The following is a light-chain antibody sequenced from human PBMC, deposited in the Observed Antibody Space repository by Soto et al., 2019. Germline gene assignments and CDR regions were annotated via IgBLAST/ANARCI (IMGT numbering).Light chain of an antibody. V-gene: IGKV4-1*01. J-gene: IGKJ1*01. CDR2: WAS. CDR1: QRVLYSSNNKNY. Sequence: DIVMTQSPDSLAVSLGERATINCKSSQRVLYSSNNKNYLAWDPQKPGQPPKLLIYWASTRESGVPDRFSGIGSGTYVTLTISCLQAEDVALDYCQQYYSPGTFGQGTKVEIK. CDR3: QQYYSPGT.